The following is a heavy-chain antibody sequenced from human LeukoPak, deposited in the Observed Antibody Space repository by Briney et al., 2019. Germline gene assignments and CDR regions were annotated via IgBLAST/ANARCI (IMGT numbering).Heavy chain of an antibody. Sequence: SETLSLTCAVSGYSISSGYYWGWIRQPPGKGVEWIGSIYHSGSTYYNPSLKSRVTIAVDTSKNQFSLKLSSVTAADTAVYYCAAEYYDILTGYYRVRAFDIWGQGTMVTVSS. V-gene: IGHV4-38-2*01. CDR2: IYHSGST. J-gene: IGHJ3*02. CDR3: AAEYYDILTGYYRVRAFDI. D-gene: IGHD3-9*01. CDR1: GYSISSGYY.